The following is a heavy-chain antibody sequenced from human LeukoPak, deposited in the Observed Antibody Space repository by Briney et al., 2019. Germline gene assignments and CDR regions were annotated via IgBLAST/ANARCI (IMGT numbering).Heavy chain of an antibody. J-gene: IGHJ6*02. Sequence: ASVNVSCKASGYTFTGYYMHWVRQAPGQGLEWMGRINPNSGGTNYAQKFQGRVTMTRDTSISTAYMELSRLRSDDTAVYYCATPSPLYNAYYYYGMDVWGQGTTVTVSS. CDR1: GYTFTGYY. CDR3: ATPSPLYNAYYYYGMDV. D-gene: IGHD1-14*01. V-gene: IGHV1-2*06. CDR2: INPNSGGT.